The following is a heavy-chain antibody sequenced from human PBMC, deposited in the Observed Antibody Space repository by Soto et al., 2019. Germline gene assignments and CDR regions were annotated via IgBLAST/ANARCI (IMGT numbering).Heavy chain of an antibody. CDR1: GGSFSGYY. CDR3: ARAGVVVAALDY. V-gene: IGHV4-34*01. J-gene: IGHJ4*02. Sequence: PSETLSLICVVYGGSFSGYYWSWLRQSPGKGLEWIGGINQRGSTNYNPSLESRVTISVDTSKNQFSLKLPSVTAADTAMYYCARAGVVVAALDYWGQGTLVTVSS. D-gene: IGHD2-15*01. CDR2: INQRGST.